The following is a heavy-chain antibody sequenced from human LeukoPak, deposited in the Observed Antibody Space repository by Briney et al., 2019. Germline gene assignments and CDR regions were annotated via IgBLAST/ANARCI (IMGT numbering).Heavy chain of an antibody. D-gene: IGHD2-15*01. V-gene: IGHV4-59*11. CDR1: GGSISSHC. Sequence: SETLSLTCTVSGGSISSHCWSWIRQPPRKGLEWIAYAYYSGSTNYNPSLKSRVTISVDTSKNQFSLKLSSVTAADTAVYYCARGVDCSDFAFDIWGQGTMVTVSS. J-gene: IGHJ3*02. CDR3: ARGVDCSDFAFDI. CDR2: AYYSGST.